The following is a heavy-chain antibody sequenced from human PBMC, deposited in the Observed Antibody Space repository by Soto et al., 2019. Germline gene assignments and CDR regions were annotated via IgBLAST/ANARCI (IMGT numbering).Heavy chain of an antibody. V-gene: IGHV4-34*01. CDR1: GGSFSDYY. J-gene: IGHJ6*04. Sequence: SETLSLTCSVYGGSFSDYYWSWIRQPPGKGLEWIGEINHSGSTNYNPSLKSRVTISVHTSKNQFSLKLSSVTAADTAVYYCARARKGSGADYYYHYGMDVWGKGTTVTVSS. D-gene: IGHD3-3*01. CDR2: INHSGST. CDR3: ARARKGSGADYYYHYGMDV.